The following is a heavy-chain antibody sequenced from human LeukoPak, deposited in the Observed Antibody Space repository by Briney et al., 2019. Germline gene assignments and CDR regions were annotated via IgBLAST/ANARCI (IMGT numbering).Heavy chain of an antibody. CDR2: ISGSGGGT. V-gene: IGHV3-23*01. Sequence: GGSLRLSCAASGFTFSSYAVSWVRQAPGKGLAWVSAISGSGGGTYYADSVKGRFTSSRDNFKNTLYLQMNSLSTEDTAVYYCAKTTTGYSSGRYPGWPVDYWGQGTLVTVSS. J-gene: IGHJ4*02. CDR3: AKTTTGYSSGRYPGWPVDY. CDR1: GFTFSSYA. D-gene: IGHD6-19*01.